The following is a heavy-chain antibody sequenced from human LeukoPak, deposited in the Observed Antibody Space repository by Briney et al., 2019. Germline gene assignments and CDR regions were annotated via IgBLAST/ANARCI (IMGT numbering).Heavy chain of an antibody. Sequence: GGSLRLSCAASGFTFSSYAMHWVRQAPGKGLEWVAVISYDGSNKYYADSVKGRFTISRDNSENRLYLQMNNLRAEDTAVYHCARDPDTSGHYSWFDPWGQGTLVTVSS. J-gene: IGHJ5*02. V-gene: IGHV3-30*04. CDR3: ARDPDTSGHYSWFDP. D-gene: IGHD3-22*01. CDR1: GFTFSSYA. CDR2: ISYDGSNK.